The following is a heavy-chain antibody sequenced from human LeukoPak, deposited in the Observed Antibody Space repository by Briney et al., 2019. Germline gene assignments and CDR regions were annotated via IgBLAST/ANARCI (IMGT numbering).Heavy chain of an antibody. D-gene: IGHD2-15*01. Sequence: GESLKISCKGSGYSFTSYWIGWVRQMPGKGLEWMGIIYPGDSDTRYSPSFQGQVTISADKSISTAYLQWSSLEASDTAMYYCARLVVVAANRERFNWFDPWGQGTLVTVSS. CDR1: GYSFTSYW. V-gene: IGHV5-51*01. J-gene: IGHJ5*02. CDR3: ARLVVVAANRERFNWFDP. CDR2: IYPGDSDT.